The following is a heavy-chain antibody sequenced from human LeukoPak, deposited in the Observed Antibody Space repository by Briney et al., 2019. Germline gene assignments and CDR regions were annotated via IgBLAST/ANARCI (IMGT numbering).Heavy chain of an antibody. Sequence: PGGSLRLSCAASGFTFSSYWMSWVRQAPGKGLEWVANIKQDGSEKYYVDSVKGRFTISRDNAKNSLYLQMNSLRAEDTAVYYCAREGYSNSWPFDYWGQGTLVTVSS. J-gene: IGHJ4*02. D-gene: IGHD6-13*01. CDR3: AREGYSNSWPFDY. CDR1: GFTFSSYW. V-gene: IGHV3-7*01. CDR2: IKQDGSEK.